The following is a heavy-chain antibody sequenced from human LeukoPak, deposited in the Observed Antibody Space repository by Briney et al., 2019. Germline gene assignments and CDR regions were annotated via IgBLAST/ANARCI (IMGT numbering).Heavy chain of an antibody. Sequence: GGSLRLSCAASGFAFSSYAMSWVRQAPGKGLEWVSSINYSGGSTYYADSVKGRFTVSRDNSKNTPYLQMNSLRAEDTAVYHCAKEGDGYITWGQGTLVTVSS. CDR1: GFAFSSYA. D-gene: IGHD5-24*01. CDR2: INYSGGST. CDR3: AKEGDGYIT. J-gene: IGHJ4*02. V-gene: IGHV3-23*01.